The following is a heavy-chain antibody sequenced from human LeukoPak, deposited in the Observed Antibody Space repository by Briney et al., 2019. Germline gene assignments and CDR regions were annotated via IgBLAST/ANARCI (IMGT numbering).Heavy chain of an antibody. CDR2: IYYSGST. CDR1: GGSISSYY. V-gene: IGHV4-59*01. CDR3: ARDWGDYDYVCGSYRPDWFDP. Sequence: SETLSLTCTVSGGSISSYYWSWIRQPPGKGLEWIGYIYYSGSTNYNPSLKSRVTISVDTSKNQFSLKLSSVTAADTAVYYCARDWGDYDYVCGSYRPDWFDPWGQGTLVTVSS. J-gene: IGHJ5*02. D-gene: IGHD3-16*02.